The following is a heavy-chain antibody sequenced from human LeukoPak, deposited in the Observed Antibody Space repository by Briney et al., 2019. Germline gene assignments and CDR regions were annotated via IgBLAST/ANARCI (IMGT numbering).Heavy chain of an antibody. D-gene: IGHD3-10*01. CDR2: ISGSGGNT. CDR3: AKDLSSYGNPS. V-gene: IGHV3-23*01. Sequence: GGSLRLSCAASGFTFSSYAMSWVRQAPGKGLEWVSGISGSGGNTYCADSVKGRFTISRDNSKNTLFLQMSSLRAEDTAVYYCAKDLSSYGNPSWGQGTLVTVSS. J-gene: IGHJ4*02. CDR1: GFTFSSYA.